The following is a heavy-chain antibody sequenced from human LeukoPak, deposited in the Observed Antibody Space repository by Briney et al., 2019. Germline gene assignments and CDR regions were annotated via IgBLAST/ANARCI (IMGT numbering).Heavy chain of an antibody. V-gene: IGHV3-11*05. CDR3: ARDDADLVAHW. CDR1: GFTFSDYY. J-gene: IGHJ4*02. Sequence: GGSQRLSCAASGFTFSDYYMSWIRQAPGKGLEWVPYISGSSSYTNYADSVKGRFTISRDNAKSSLYLQMNSLRAEDTAVYFCARDDADLVAHWWGQGTLVTVSS. D-gene: IGHD5-12*01. CDR2: ISGSSSYT.